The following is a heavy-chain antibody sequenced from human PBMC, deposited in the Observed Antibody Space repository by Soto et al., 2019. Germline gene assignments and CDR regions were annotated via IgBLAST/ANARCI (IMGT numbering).Heavy chain of an antibody. CDR2: ISGSGGST. D-gene: IGHD2-2*01. Sequence: EVQLLESGGGLVQPGGSLRLSCAASGFTFSGYARSWVRQAPGKGLGWASAISGSGGSTYNADSVKGRFTISRDNSKNTLYLQMNSLRAEDTAVYYCASTPVGYCSSTSCLYWGQGTLVTVSS. V-gene: IGHV3-23*01. J-gene: IGHJ4*02. CDR1: GFTFSGYA. CDR3: ASTPVGYCSSTSCLY.